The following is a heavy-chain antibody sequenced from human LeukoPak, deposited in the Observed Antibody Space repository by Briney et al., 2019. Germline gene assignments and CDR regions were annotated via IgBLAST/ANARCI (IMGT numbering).Heavy chain of an antibody. CDR1: EFTFSNYA. CDR3: AREGDSSGYSY. J-gene: IGHJ4*02. Sequence: GGSLRLSCAASEFTFSNYAMHWVRQAPGKGLEWVAVLSYDGSNKYYADSVKGRFSISRDNSKNTLYLQMNSLRAEDTAVYYCAREGDSSGYSYWGQGTLVTVSS. D-gene: IGHD3-22*01. V-gene: IGHV3-30-3*01. CDR2: LSYDGSNK.